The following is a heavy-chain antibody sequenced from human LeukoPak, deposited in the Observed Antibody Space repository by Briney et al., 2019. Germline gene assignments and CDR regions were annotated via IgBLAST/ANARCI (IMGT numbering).Heavy chain of an antibody. Sequence: SETLSLTCAAYGGSFSGYYWSWIRQPPGKGLEWIGEINHSGSTNYNPSLKSRVTISVDTSKNQFSLKLSSVAAADTAVYYCARDRRSIIAARPRNWFDPWGQGTLVTASS. CDR2: INHSGST. D-gene: IGHD6-6*01. J-gene: IGHJ5*02. V-gene: IGHV4-34*01. CDR3: ARDRRSIIAARPRNWFDP. CDR1: GGSFSGYY.